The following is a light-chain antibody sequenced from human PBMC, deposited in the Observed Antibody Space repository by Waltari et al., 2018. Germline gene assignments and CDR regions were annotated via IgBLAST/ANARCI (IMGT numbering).Light chain of an antibody. V-gene: IGLV1-44*01. J-gene: IGLJ2*01. CDR1: SSNIGRNT. CDR3: AVWDDSLNVV. Sequence: QSVVTQASSASGTPGQRVTIACSGSSSNIGRNTVNWYQQLPGTAPKLVIYTNNRSPQGVPDRFSGSKSGTSASLAISGLQSEDEADYYCAVWDDSLNVVFGGGTKLTVL. CDR2: TNN.